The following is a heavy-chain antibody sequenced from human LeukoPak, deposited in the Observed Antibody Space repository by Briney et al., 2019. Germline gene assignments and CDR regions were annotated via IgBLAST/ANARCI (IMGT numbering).Heavy chain of an antibody. Sequence: SGPTLVNPTQTLTLTCTFSGFSLSTSGMCVSWIRQPPGRALEWLALIYWNDIKRYSPSLKSRVTISKDTSKNQVVLTMTNMDPVDTATYYCAPDNPHHGDWGQGILVTVSS. CDR3: APDNPHHGD. CDR1: GFSLSTSGMC. J-gene: IGHJ4*02. V-gene: IGHV2-5*08. D-gene: IGHD4-17*01. CDR2: IYWNDIK.